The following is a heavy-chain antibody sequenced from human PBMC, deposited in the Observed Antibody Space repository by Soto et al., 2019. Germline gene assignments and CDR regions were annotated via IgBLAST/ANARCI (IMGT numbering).Heavy chain of an antibody. CDR3: TTDIQLWSLDYYGMDV. Sequence: GGSLRLSCAASGFTFSNAWMNWVRQAPGKGLEWVGRIKSKTDGETTDYAAPVKGRFTISRDDSKNTLYLQMNSLKTEDTAVYYCTTDIQLWSLDYYGMDVWGQGTTVTVSS. CDR1: GFTFSNAW. J-gene: IGHJ6*02. D-gene: IGHD5-18*01. CDR2: IKSKTDGETT. V-gene: IGHV3-15*07.